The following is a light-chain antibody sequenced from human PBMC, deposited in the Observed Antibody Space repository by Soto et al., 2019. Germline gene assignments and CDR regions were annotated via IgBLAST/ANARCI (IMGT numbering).Light chain of an antibody. V-gene: IGLV2-11*01. CDR3: CSFAGSHTLYV. CDR2: DVN. J-gene: IGLJ1*01. Sequence: QSVLTQPRSVSGSPEQSVTISCTGSASDVGDYNYVSWYQRHPGKAPKLVIYDVNKRPSGVPDRFSGSKSGNPASLTISGLQAEDEADYYCCSFAGSHTLYVFGTGTKLTVL. CDR1: ASDVGDYNY.